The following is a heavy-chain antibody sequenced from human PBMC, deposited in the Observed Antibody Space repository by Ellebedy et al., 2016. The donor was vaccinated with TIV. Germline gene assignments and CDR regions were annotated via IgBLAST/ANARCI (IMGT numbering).Heavy chain of an antibody. CDR3: GKSLAYGDGCVDS. CDR1: GFTFNNYA. Sequence: PGGSLRLSCAASGFTFNNYAMTRVRQAPGKGLEWVSRISASGGRTHYADSVKGRFTISRDNSKNTLYLQMNSLRAEDTAVYFCGKSLAYGDGCVDSWGQGALVTVSS. CDR2: ISASGGRT. J-gene: IGHJ4*02. V-gene: IGHV3-23*01. D-gene: IGHD4-17*01.